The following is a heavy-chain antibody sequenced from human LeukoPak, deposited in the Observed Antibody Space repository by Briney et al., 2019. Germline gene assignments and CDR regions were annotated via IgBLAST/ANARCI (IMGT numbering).Heavy chain of an antibody. D-gene: IGHD3-22*01. Sequence: GGSLRLSCAASGFTFSNAWMSWVRQAPGKGLEWVGRIKSKTDGGTTDYAAPVKGRFTISRGDSKNTLYLQMNSLKTEDTAVYYCTTGVNGYYYDSSGYPIDIWGQGTMVTVSS. V-gene: IGHV3-15*01. CDR3: TTGVNGYYYDSSGYPIDI. CDR2: IKSKTDGGTT. J-gene: IGHJ3*02. CDR1: GFTFSNAW.